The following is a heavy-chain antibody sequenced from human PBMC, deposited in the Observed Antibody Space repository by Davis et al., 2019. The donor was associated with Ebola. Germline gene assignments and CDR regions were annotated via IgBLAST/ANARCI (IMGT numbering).Heavy chain of an antibody. D-gene: IGHD6-13*01. CDR1: GFTFSSYG. V-gene: IGHV3-33*01. CDR2: IWYDGSNK. Sequence: GGSLRLSCAASGFTFSSYGMHWVRQAPGKGLEWVAVIWYDGSNKYYADSVKGRFTISRDNSKNTLYLQMNSLRAEDTAVYYCARGPGYSSSWYEGWFDPWGQGTLDTVSS. CDR3: ARGPGYSSSWYEGWFDP. J-gene: IGHJ5*02.